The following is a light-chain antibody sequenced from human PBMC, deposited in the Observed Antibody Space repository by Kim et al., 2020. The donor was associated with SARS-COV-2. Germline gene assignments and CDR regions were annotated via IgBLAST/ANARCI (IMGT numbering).Light chain of an antibody. CDR2: DVN. Sequence: QSALTQPASVSASPGQPITFSCTGTSSDVGGDNFVSWYQQHPGKAPKLIIYDVNKRPSGVSDRFSGSKSGSTASLTISGLQADDDADYYCSSYTSSSTWVLGGGTQLTVL. J-gene: IGLJ3*02. CDR1: SSDVGGDNF. CDR3: SSYTSSSTWV. V-gene: IGLV2-14*01.